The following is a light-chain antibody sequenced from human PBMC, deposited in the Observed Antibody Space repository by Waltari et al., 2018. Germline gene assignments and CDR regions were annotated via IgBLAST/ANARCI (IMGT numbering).Light chain of an antibody. CDR3: QQYNVWPHI. Sequence: EIVVTQSPATLSVSPGDTATVSCRASQSVSTNLAWYQHKPGQAPRLLIHAASTRATAIPARFSGSGSGTEFTLTVSSLHSEDSAVYYCQQYNVWPHIFGQGTRLEIK. V-gene: IGKV3-15*01. J-gene: IGKJ2*01. CDR1: QSVSTN. CDR2: AAS.